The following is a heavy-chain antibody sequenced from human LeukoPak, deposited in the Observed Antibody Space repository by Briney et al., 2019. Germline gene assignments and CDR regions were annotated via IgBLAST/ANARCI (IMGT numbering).Heavy chain of an antibody. CDR2: INHSGST. CDR1: GGSFSSYY. J-gene: IGHJ6*02. D-gene: IGHD3-10*01. Sequence: SETLSLTCAVYGGSFSSYYWSWIRQSPGKGLEWIGEINHSGSTNYNPSLKSRVAISVDTSKNQFSLKLSSVTAADTAVYYCARDRRHYLYYGMDVWGQETTVTVSS. V-gene: IGHV4-34*01. CDR3: ARDRRHYLYYGMDV.